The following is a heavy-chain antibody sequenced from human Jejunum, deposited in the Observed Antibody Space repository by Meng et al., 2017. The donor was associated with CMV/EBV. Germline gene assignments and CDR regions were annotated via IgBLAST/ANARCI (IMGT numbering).Heavy chain of an antibody. D-gene: IGHD2/OR15-2a*01. CDR1: GGSFSTYT. CDR3: ARGRGNQPLFDF. J-gene: IGHJ4*02. V-gene: IGHV1-69*10. Sequence: QVRLVPSGAEVKQPGSSVKVACKTSGGSFSTYTFSWVRQAPGQGLEWMGGLIPVLNKAKSAPRFQDRVTFTADETTTTAYMELSSLTFEDTAVYFCARGRGNQPLFDFWGQGTLVTVSS. CDR2: LIPVLNKA.